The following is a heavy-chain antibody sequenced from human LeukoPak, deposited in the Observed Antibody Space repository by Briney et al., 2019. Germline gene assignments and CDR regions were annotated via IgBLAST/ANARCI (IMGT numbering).Heavy chain of an antibody. Sequence: PSETLSLTCTVSGGSISRYYWSWIRQPPGKGLEWIAYIHYTGSTNYNPSLKSRATISMDTSKNQFSLKLTSVTAADTAVYYCARLDGNWNYFDYWGQGTLVTVSS. CDR3: ARLDGNWNYFDY. CDR2: IHYTGST. D-gene: IGHD1-20*01. V-gene: IGHV4-59*08. J-gene: IGHJ4*02. CDR1: GGSISRYY.